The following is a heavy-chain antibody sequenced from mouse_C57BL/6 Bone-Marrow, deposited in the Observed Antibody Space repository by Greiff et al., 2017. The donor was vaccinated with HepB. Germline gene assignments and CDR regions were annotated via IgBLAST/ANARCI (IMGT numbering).Heavy chain of an antibody. V-gene: IGHV1-19*01. CDR2: INPYNGGT. J-gene: IGHJ4*01. CDR3: ARGPLYYGSSYGYAMDY. D-gene: IGHD1-1*01. Sequence: VQLQQSGPVLVKPGASVKMSCKASGYTFTDYYMNWVKQSHGKSLEWIGVINPYNGGTSSNQKFKGKATLTVDKSSSTAYMELNSLTSEYSAVYYCARGPLYYGSSYGYAMDYWGQGTSVTVSS. CDR1: GYTFTDYY.